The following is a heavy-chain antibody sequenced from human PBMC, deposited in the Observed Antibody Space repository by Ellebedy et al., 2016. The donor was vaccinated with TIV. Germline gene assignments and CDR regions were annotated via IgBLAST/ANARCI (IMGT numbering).Heavy chain of an antibody. V-gene: IGHV3-7*01. Sequence: GGSLRLSCAASGFNFRSYWMSWVRQAPGKGLEWVANIYQDGSVQYYLDSVKGRFTISRDNAINSLFLQMNSLRAGDTAVYYCARRGSYGDYAVQVNSWFDRWGRGTLVTVS. D-gene: IGHD3-16*01. CDR2: IYQDGSVQ. J-gene: IGHJ5*02. CDR1: GFNFRSYW. CDR3: ARRGSYGDYAVQVNSWFDR.